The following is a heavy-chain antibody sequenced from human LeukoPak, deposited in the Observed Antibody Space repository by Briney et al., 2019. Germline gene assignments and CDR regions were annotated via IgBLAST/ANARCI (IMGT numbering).Heavy chain of an antibody. CDR3: ARDCGTISCPKLDY. J-gene: IGHJ4*02. V-gene: IGHV4-31*03. CDR2: IYYSGSS. D-gene: IGHD2-2*01. Sequence: PSETLSLTCTVSGGSISSGDYYWSWNRQHPGKDLEWIGYIYYSGSSYYDPSLKSRVTMSVDTSKNQFSLKLSSVTAADTGVYYCARDCGTISCPKLDYWGQGTLVTVSS. CDR1: GGSISSGDYY.